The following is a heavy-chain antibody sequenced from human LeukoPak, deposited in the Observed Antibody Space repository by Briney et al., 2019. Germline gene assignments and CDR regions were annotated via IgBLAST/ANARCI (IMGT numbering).Heavy chain of an antibody. D-gene: IGHD6-19*01. V-gene: IGHV3-23*01. J-gene: IGHJ4*02. CDR2: ISGSGGST. Sequence: AGSLRLSCAASGFTFSSYAMSWVRQAPGKGLEWVSAISGSGGSTYYADSVKGRFTISRDNSKNTLYLQMNSLRAEDTAVYYCAKDRYSSGWYPDYWGQGTLVTVPS. CDR1: GFTFSSYA. CDR3: AKDRYSSGWYPDY.